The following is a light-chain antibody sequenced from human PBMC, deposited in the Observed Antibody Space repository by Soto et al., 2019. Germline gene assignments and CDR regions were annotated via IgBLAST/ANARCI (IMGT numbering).Light chain of an antibody. CDR2: DAS. CDR3: HSRA. V-gene: IGKV1-5*01. Sequence: DIQMTQSPSTLSASVGDRVTITCRASQSIDTWLAWHQQKPGQVPKLLIYDASTLESGVPSRFSGSGSETEFTLTLSRLQPDDFATYFCHSRAFGQGTRLEIK. CDR1: QSIDTW. J-gene: IGKJ5*01.